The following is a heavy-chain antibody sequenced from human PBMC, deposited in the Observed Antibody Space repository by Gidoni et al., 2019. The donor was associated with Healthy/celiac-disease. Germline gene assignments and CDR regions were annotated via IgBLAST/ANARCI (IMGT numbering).Heavy chain of an antibody. J-gene: IGHJ6*02. CDR3: ASSSSIAARYGMDV. CDR1: GYTFTGYY. V-gene: IGHV1-2*02. Sequence: QVQLEQSGAEVKKPGASVKVSCKASGYTFTGYYMHWVRQAPGQGLEWMGWINPNRGGTNYAQKFQGRVTMTRDTSISTAYMELSRLRSDDTAVYYCASSSSIAARYGMDVWGQGTTVTVSS. D-gene: IGHD6-6*01. CDR2: INPNRGGT.